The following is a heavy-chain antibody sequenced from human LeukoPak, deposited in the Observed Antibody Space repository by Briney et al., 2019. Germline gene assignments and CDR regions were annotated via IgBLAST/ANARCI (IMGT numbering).Heavy chain of an antibody. Sequence: SETLSLTCAVYGGSFSDYYWSWIRQPPGKGLEWIGEINHSGSANYNPSLKSRVTISVDTSKNQFSLKLSSVTAADTAVYYCARVDYYGSGSYYRDNWFDPWGQGTLVTVSS. J-gene: IGHJ5*02. V-gene: IGHV4-34*01. CDR1: GGSFSDYY. D-gene: IGHD3-10*01. CDR2: INHSGSA. CDR3: ARVDYYGSGSYYRDNWFDP.